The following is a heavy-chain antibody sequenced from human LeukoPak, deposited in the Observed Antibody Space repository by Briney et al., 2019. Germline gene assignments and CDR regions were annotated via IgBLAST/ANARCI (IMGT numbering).Heavy chain of an antibody. CDR1: GYTFTGQY. D-gene: IGHD4-11*01. Sequence: ASVKVSCKASGYTFTGQYIHWVRQAPGQGLDWMGWINPNSGGTNYAQKFQGRVTMTRDTSITTTYMELSRLRSDDTAVYYCARVVTTTWNSYTGWFDPWGQGTLVTVSS. J-gene: IGHJ5*02. V-gene: IGHV1-2*02. CDR3: ARVVTTTWNSYTGWFDP. CDR2: INPNSGGT.